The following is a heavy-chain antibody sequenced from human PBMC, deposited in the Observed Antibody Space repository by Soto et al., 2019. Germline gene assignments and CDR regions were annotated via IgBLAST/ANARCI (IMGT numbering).Heavy chain of an antibody. CDR3: ARDRAPGGSGSFPWSHYGMDV. Sequence: QVQLVQSGAEVKKPGSSVKVSCKASGGTFSSYAISWVRQAPGQGLEWMGGIIPIFGTANYAQKFQSRVTITADESTSTAYMELSSLRSEDTAVYYCARDRAPGGSGSFPWSHYGMDVWGQGTTVTVSS. V-gene: IGHV1-69*01. CDR1: GGTFSSYA. CDR2: IIPIFGTA. D-gene: IGHD3-10*01. J-gene: IGHJ6*02.